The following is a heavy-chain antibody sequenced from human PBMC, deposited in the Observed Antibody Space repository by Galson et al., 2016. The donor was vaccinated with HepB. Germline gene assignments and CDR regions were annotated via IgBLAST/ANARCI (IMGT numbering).Heavy chain of an antibody. CDR2: IIPMFGTA. J-gene: IGHJ3*02. V-gene: IGHV1-69*13. CDR3: ARDRADYYDSSGYSGAFDI. D-gene: IGHD3-22*01. CDR1: AGSFNSYA. Sequence: VKVFCKASAGSFNSYAISWLRQAAGQGLEWMGGIIPMFGTAIYAENFQGRVTITADNSTNTAYMDLSSLRSEDTAVYYCARDRADYYDSSGYSGAFDIWGHGTMVTVSS.